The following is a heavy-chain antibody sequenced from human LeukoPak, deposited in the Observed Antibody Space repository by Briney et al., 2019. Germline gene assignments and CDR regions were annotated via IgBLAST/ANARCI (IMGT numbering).Heavy chain of an antibody. CDR2: INHSGST. CDR3: ASRWVLCSTSCYRYDY. J-gene: IGHJ4*02. D-gene: IGHD2-2*02. CDR1: GGSFSSYY. V-gene: IGHV4-34*01. Sequence: SETLSLTCAVYGGSFSSYYWSWIRQPPGKGLEWIGEINHSGSTNYNPSLKSRVTISVDTSKNQFSLKLSSVTAADTAVYYCASRWVLCSTSCYRYDYWGQGTLVTVSS.